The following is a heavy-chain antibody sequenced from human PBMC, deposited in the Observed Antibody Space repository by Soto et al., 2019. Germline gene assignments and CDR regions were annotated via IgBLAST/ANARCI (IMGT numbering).Heavy chain of an antibody. D-gene: IGHD2-8*01. Sequence: ASVKVSCKASGYSFTDYHIHWVRQAPGQGLEWLGRINPKSGGTSTAQKFQGWVTMTRDRSISTVYMELTRLRSDDTAVYFCARGHSTDCSNGVCSFFYNHEMDVWGQGTTVTVS. CDR1: GYSFTDYH. CDR2: INPKSGGT. V-gene: IGHV1-2*04. J-gene: IGHJ6*02. CDR3: ARGHSTDCSNGVCSFFYNHEMDV.